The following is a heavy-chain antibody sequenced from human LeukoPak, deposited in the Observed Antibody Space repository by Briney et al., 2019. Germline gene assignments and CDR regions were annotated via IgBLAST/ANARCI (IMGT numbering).Heavy chain of an antibody. CDR3: ARDLGRGGTLYYYYYMDV. CDR1: GYTFTSYG. Sequence: ASVKVSCKASGYTFTSYGISWVRQAPGQGLEWMGWISAYNGNTNYAQKLQGRVTMTTDTSTSTAYMELRSLRSDDTAVYYCARDLGRGGTLYYYYYMDVWGKGTTVTVSS. CDR2: ISAYNGNT. J-gene: IGHJ6*03. D-gene: IGHD5-24*01. V-gene: IGHV1-18*01.